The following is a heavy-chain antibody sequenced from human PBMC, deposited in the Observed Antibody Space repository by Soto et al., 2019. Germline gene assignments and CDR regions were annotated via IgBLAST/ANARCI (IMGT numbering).Heavy chain of an antibody. CDR3: ARGGGSDSFDY. V-gene: IGHV4-30-2*01. D-gene: IGHD1-26*01. Sequence: LSLTCTVSGASITYGGYSWSWIRQTPGKGLEWIGYINHLETTFYNPSFESRLTLSIDRTKNQFSLNLNSMSAADRAVYFCARGGGSDSFDYWGQGILVTVSS. CDR2: INHLETT. CDR1: GASITYGGYS. J-gene: IGHJ4*02.